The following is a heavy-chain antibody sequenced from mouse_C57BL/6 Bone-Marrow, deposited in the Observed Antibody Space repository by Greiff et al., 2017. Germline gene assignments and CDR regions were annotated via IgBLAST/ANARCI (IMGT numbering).Heavy chain of an antibody. CDR1: GYSFTDYN. J-gene: IGHJ4*01. D-gene: IGHD2-2*01. CDR2: INPNSGTT. V-gene: IGHV1-39*01. Sequence: EVQLQQSGPELVKPGASVKISCKASGYSFTDYNMNWVKQSNGKSLEWTGVINPNSGTTSYNQKFKGKDTLTVDQSSSTAYMQLNSLTSEDSAVYYCARSGGLRDAMDYWGQGTSVTVSS. CDR3: ARSGGLRDAMDY.